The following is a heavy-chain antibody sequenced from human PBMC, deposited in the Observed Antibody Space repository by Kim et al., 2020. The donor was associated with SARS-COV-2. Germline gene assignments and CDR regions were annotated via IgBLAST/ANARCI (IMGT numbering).Heavy chain of an antibody. CDR2: IKQDGSEK. J-gene: IGHJ6*02. V-gene: IGHV3-7*01. Sequence: GGSLRLFCAASGFTFSSYWMSWVRQAPGKGLEWVANIKQDGSEKYYVDSVKGRFTISRDNAKNSLYLQMNSLRAEDTAVYYCAREDVSMVRGVIMSGYYYYYGMDVWGQGTTVTVSS. D-gene: IGHD3-10*01. CDR3: AREDVSMVRGVIMSGYYYYYGMDV. CDR1: GFTFSSYW.